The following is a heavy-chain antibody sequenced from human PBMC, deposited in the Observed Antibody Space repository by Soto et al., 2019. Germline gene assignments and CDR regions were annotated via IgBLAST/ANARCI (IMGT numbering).Heavy chain of an antibody. CDR3: SRFGAYGSH. V-gene: IGHV1-18*04. CDR2: INANNGDT. D-gene: IGHD1-26*01. CDR1: GYTFTSYG. Sequence: QVQLVQSGPELKKPGASVKVSCKASGYTFTSYGISWVRQAPGQGLEWMGRINANNGDTDYRQKFQGRITMTADASTDTVYMDLRNLTTDDTGVYDCSRFGAYGSHWGQGTQITVSS. J-gene: IGHJ4*02.